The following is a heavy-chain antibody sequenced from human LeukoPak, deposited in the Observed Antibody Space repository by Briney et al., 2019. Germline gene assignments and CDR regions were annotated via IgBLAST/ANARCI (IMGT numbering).Heavy chain of an antibody. J-gene: IGHJ4*02. CDR2: ISNTNTYI. Sequence: GGSLRLSCAASGYSFSTYSMNWVRQAPGKGLEWVSSISNTNTYIYYADSVRGRFTISRDNAKNSLYLQMNSLRVEDTAVYYCARESLNGGYGSHWGRGTLVTVSS. D-gene: IGHD3-10*01. CDR1: GYSFSTYS. CDR3: ARESLNGGYGSH. V-gene: IGHV3-21*01.